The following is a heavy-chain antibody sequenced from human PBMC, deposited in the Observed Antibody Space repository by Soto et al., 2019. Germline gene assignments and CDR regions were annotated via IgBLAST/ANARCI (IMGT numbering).Heavy chain of an antibody. CDR1: GFTFSYYW. D-gene: IGHD1-26*01. J-gene: IGHJ3*01. Sequence: DVQLVESGGGSVQPGGSLSLSCAATGFTFSYYWMHWVRQAPGKGLVWVSRIHSDGSSTTDADSVKGRFTISRDNAKNTLYLQMTSLRAVDTAVYYCDSAQWGAFDLWGQGTMVTVAS. CDR2: IHSDGSST. V-gene: IGHV3-74*01. CDR3: DSAQWGAFDL.